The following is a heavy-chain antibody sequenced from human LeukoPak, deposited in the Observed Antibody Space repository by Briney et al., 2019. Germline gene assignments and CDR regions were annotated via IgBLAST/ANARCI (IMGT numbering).Heavy chain of an antibody. Sequence: SVKVSCKASGGTFSSYAISWVRQAPGQGLEWMGWISAYNGNTNYAQKLQGRVTMTTDTSTSTAYMELRSLRSDDTAVYYCARWAYDSSGNDAFDIWGQGTMVTVSS. D-gene: IGHD3-22*01. V-gene: IGHV1-18*01. CDR2: ISAYNGNT. J-gene: IGHJ3*02. CDR3: ARWAYDSSGNDAFDI. CDR1: GGTFSSYA.